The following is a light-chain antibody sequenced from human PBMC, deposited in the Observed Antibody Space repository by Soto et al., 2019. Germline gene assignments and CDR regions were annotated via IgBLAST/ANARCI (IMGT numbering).Light chain of an antibody. CDR2: AAS. CDR3: QQSYSTPST. V-gene: IGKV1-39*01. CDR1: QSIRSY. Sequence: DIQMTQSPSSLSASVGDRVTITCRASQSIRSYLNWYQQKPGKAPKLLIYAASSLQSGVPSRFSGSGSVTDFTLTISSLQPEDCATYYCQQSYSTPSTFGQGTKLEIK. J-gene: IGKJ2*01.